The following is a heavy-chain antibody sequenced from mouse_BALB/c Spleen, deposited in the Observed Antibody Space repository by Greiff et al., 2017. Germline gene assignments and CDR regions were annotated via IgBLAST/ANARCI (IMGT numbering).Heavy chain of an antibody. CDR1: GFSLTSYG. CDR2: IWAGGST. V-gene: IGHV2-9*02. D-gene: IGHD2-4*01. J-gene: IGHJ4*01. Sequence: VKLVESGPGLVAPSQSLSITCTVSGFSLTSYGVHWVRQPPGKGLEWLGVIWAGGSTNYNSALMSRLSISKDNSKSQVFLKMNSLQTDDTAMYYCASLYYDYPYYAMDYWGQGTSVTVSS. CDR3: ASLYYDYPYYAMDY.